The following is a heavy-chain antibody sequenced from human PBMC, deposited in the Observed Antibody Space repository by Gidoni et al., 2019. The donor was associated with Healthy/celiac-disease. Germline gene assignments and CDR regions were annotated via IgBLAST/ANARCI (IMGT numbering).Heavy chain of an antibody. V-gene: IGHV4-31*03. D-gene: IGHD6-25*01. CDR2: IYYSGST. CDR3: AREGGGPGAFDI. J-gene: IGHJ3*02. Sequence: QVQLQESGPGLVKPSQTLSLTCIVPGGSISRGGSYWSWIRQHPGKGLEWIGYIYYSGSTYYNPSLKSRVTISVDTSKNQFSLKLSSVTAADTAVYYCAREGGGPGAFDIWGQGTIVTVSS. CDR1: GGSISRGGSY.